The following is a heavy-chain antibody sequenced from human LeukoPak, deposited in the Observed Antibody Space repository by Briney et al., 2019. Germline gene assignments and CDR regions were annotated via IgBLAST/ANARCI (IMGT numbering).Heavy chain of an antibody. D-gene: IGHD1-26*01. Sequence: PGGSLRLSCAASGFTFSRNAMSWVRQAPGKGLEWVSGISGSGGSTYYADSVKGRFTISRDKSKNTLYLQMNSLRAEDTAVYYCARGWEPPLVYFDYWGQGTLVTVSS. CDR3: ARGWEPPLVYFDY. J-gene: IGHJ4*02. V-gene: IGHV3-23*01. CDR2: ISGSGGST. CDR1: GFTFSRNA.